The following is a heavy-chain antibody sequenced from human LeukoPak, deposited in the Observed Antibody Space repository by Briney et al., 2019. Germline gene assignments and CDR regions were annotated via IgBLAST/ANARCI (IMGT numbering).Heavy chain of an antibody. V-gene: IGHV1-69*06. Sequence: ASVRVSCKASGGTFSSYAISWVRQAPGQGLEWMGGIIPIFGAANYAQKFQGRVTITADKSTSTAYMELSRLRSDDTAVYYCAREGLRSIAARRGTRDYMDVWGKGTTVIVSS. D-gene: IGHD6-6*01. J-gene: IGHJ6*03. CDR1: GGTFSSYA. CDR2: IIPIFGAA. CDR3: AREGLRSIAARRGTRDYMDV.